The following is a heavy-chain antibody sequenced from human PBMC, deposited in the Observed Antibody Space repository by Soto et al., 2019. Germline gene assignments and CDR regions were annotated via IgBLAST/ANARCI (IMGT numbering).Heavy chain of an antibody. D-gene: IGHD6-6*01. V-gene: IGHV1-69*13. CDR3: ASPAARLNDAFDI. Sequence: SVKVSCKASGGTFSSYAISWVRQAPGQGLEWMGGIIPIFGTANYAQKFQGRVTITADESTSTAYMELSSLRSEDTAVYYCASPAARLNDAFDIWGQGTMVTVSS. J-gene: IGHJ3*02. CDR1: GGTFSSYA. CDR2: IIPIFGTA.